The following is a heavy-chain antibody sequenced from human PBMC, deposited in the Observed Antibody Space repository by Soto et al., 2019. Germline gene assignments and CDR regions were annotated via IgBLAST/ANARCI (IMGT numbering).Heavy chain of an antibody. CDR2: ISYDGSNK. CDR1: GFTFSSYG. CDR3: AKELNRDFWSGYPIRYGMDV. Sequence: QVQLVESGGGVVQPGRSLRLSCAASGFTFSSYGMHWVLQAPGKGLEWVAVISYDGSNKYYADSVKGRFTISRDNSKNTLYLQMNSLRAEDTAVYYCAKELNRDFWSGYPIRYGMDVWGQGTTVTVSS. D-gene: IGHD3-3*01. V-gene: IGHV3-30*18. J-gene: IGHJ6*02.